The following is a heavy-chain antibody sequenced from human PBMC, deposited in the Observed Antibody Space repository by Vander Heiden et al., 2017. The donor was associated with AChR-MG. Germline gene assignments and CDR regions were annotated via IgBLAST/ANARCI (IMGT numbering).Heavy chain of an antibody. V-gene: IGHV1-69*01. J-gene: IGHJ4*02. CDR3: ARVTLRGELAPPGY. Sequence: QLHLVQSGADVKKPGPSVKVSCKAPGGTFRSYASSWVRQAPGQGLEWMGGIIPIFGTANYAQKFQGRVTITADESTSTAYMELSSLRSEDTAVYYCARVTLRGELAPPGYWGQGTLVTVPS. CDR1: GGTFRSYA. CDR2: IIPIFGTA. D-gene: IGHD1-26*01.